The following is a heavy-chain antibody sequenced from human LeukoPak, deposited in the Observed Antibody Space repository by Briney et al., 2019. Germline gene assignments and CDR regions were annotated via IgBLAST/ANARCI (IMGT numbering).Heavy chain of an antibody. CDR3: ARDVDTAMVTVFDP. Sequence: ASVKVSCKASGYTFTSYYMHWVRQAPGQGLEWMGRINPNSGGTNYAQKFQGRVTMTRDTSISTAYMELSRLRSDDTAVYYCARDVDTAMVTVFDPWGQGTLVTVSS. V-gene: IGHV1-2*06. D-gene: IGHD5-18*01. CDR2: INPNSGGT. J-gene: IGHJ5*02. CDR1: GYTFTSYY.